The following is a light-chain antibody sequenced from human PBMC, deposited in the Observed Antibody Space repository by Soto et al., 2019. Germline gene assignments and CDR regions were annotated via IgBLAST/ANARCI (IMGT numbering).Light chain of an antibody. CDR1: SSGVGGYNY. V-gene: IGLV2-11*01. CDR2: DVS. CDR3: CSYAGSYIPYV. J-gene: IGLJ1*01. Sequence: QSALSQPRSVSVSPGQSVTISCTGTSSGVGGYNYVSWYQQHPGKAPRLMIYDVSKRPSGVPDRFSGSKSGNTASLTISGLQAEDEADYYCCSYAGSYIPYVFGTGTKVTVL.